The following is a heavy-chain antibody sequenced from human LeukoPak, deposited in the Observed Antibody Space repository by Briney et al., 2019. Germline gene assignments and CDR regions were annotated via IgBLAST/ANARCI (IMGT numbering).Heavy chain of an antibody. J-gene: IGHJ4*02. V-gene: IGHV3-23*01. CDR3: AKGSAYDFWSAPLGYYFDY. Sequence: PGGSLRLSCAASGFTFSIYAMGWVRQAPGTGLEWVSGISGSGGSTYYADSVKGRFTISRDNSKNTLYLQMNSLRAEDTAVYYCAKGSAYDFWSAPLGYYFDYWGQGTLVTVSS. D-gene: IGHD3-3*01. CDR2: ISGSGGST. CDR1: GFTFSIYA.